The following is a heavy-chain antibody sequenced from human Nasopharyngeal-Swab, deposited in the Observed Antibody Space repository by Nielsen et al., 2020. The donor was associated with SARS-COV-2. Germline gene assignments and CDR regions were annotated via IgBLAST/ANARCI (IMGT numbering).Heavy chain of an antibody. Sequence: GESLEISCAASGFTFINYAMAWVRQAPGKGLEWVSIIYSNDTGTYYADSLKGRFTISRDDSENTLFLQMNSLRAEDTAVYYCVKVCYESYLYYFDYWGQGSLVTVSS. J-gene: IGHJ4*02. CDR3: VKVCYESYLYYFDY. V-gene: IGHV3-23*03. D-gene: IGHD1-26*01. CDR2: IYSNDTGT. CDR1: GFTFINYA.